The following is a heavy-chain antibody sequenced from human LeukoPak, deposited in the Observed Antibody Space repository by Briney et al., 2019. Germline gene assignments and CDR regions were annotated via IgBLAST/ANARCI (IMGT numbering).Heavy chain of an antibody. CDR1: GFTFSSNS. Sequence: SGGSLRLSCAASGFTFSSNSMNWVRQAPGKGLEWVSSISSSSSYIYYADSVKGRFTISRDNAKNSLYLQMNSLRAEDTAVYYCARDRAPMIVVVIGEFGYWGQGTLVTVSS. CDR2: ISSSSSYI. V-gene: IGHV3-21*01. J-gene: IGHJ4*02. CDR3: ARDRAPMIVVVIGEFGY. D-gene: IGHD3-22*01.